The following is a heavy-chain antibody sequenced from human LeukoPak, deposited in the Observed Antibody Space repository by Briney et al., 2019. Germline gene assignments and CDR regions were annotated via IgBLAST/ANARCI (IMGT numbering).Heavy chain of an antibody. CDR2: IESKTDGGTT. J-gene: IGHJ4*02. CDR1: GFSFSDAW. CDR3: TTYGSGRKFDY. D-gene: IGHD3-10*01. V-gene: IGHV3-15*04. Sequence: GGSLRLSCAASGFSFSDAWMSWVRQIPGKGLEWVGRIESKTDGGTTDYAAPVKGRFTISKDDSTNTLYLQMNSLKSEDTAVYYCTTYGSGRKFDYWGQGILVTVSS.